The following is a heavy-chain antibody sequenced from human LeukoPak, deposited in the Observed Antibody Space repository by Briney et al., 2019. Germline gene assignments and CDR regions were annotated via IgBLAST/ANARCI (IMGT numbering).Heavy chain of an antibody. CDR1: GGSISSYY. CDR3: AREGLVVSRAFGI. Sequence: PSETLSLTCTVSGGSISSYYWSWIRQPPGKGLEWIGYIYYSGSTNYNPSLKSRVTISVDTSKNQFSLKLSSVTAADTAVYYCAREGLVVSRAFGIWGQGTMVTVSS. CDR2: IYYSGST. D-gene: IGHD3-22*01. J-gene: IGHJ3*02. V-gene: IGHV4-59*01.